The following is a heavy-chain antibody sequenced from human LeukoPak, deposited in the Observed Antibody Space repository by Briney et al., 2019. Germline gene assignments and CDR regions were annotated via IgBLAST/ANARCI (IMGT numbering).Heavy chain of an antibody. CDR1: GYTFTGAY. J-gene: IGHJ4*02. D-gene: IGHD3-9*01. Sequence: GASVKVSCKPSGYTFTGAYVHWVRQAPGQGLEWMSWINPNSGETKFAQKFQGRVTMTRDTSISTVYMDLGGLRSDDTAVYYCARVLFNSGYDYWGQESLVTVSS. CDR2: INPNSGET. CDR3: ARVLFNSGYDY. V-gene: IGHV1-2*02.